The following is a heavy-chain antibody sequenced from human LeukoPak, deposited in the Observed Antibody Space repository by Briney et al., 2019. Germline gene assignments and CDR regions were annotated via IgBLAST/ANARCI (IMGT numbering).Heavy chain of an antibody. J-gene: IGHJ3*01. Sequence: AGGSLRLSCAASGFIFRTYGMHWVRQAPGKGLEWVTFIRYDGSDKYYADSVKGRFTISRDNSKNTLFLQMNSLRVEDTDVYSCAKRADYYDSSRALYDAFDLWGQGTIVTASS. D-gene: IGHD3-16*01. CDR1: GFIFRTYG. V-gene: IGHV3-30*02. CDR2: IRYDGSDK. CDR3: AKRADYYDSSRALYDAFDL.